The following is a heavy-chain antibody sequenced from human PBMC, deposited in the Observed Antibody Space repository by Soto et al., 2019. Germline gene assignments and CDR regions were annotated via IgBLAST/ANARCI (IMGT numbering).Heavy chain of an antibody. CDR1: GFTLSGYA. D-gene: IGHD6-6*01. V-gene: IGHV3-64*01. CDR3: ARRARPDFYYMDV. CDR2: ISSNGVGT. Sequence: EVQLAESGGGLAQPGGSLRLSCAASGFTLSGYAMDWVRQAPGKGLEYVSGISSNGVGTYYANSVQGRFTISRDNSKNTVYLQMGSLRPEDMAVYYFARRARPDFYYMDVWGKGTTVTV. J-gene: IGHJ6*03.